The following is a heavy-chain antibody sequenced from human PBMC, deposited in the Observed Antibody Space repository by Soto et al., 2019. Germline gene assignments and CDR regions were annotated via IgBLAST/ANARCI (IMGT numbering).Heavy chain of an antibody. CDR3: ARFERFSVPFDY. CDR1: GFSLSTYGVG. CDR2: IYWDDDK. Sequence: QITLKESGPTLVNPTQTLTLTCSFSGFSLSTYGVGVGWIRQPPGKALEWLALIYWDDDKRYSTALKSRLTITKDTSKNQVVLTMLNMDPVDTATYSCARFERFSVPFDYWGQGTLVTVSS. J-gene: IGHJ4*02. D-gene: IGHD3-3*01. V-gene: IGHV2-5*02.